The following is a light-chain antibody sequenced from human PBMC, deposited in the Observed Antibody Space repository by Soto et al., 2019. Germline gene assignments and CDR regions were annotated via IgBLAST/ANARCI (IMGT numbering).Light chain of an antibody. V-gene: IGKV3-15*01. J-gene: IGKJ1*01. CDR3: QQFNDWPRT. CDR1: QNIRSA. CDR2: DSS. Sequence: EIVLTQSPSVVSLSPGAGATLSCRASQNIRSALAWYQQKPGQAPRLLMYDSSNRANGVPARFSASGSGTEFTLTITSLQSEDFAVYYCQQFNDWPRTFGQGTKVDIK.